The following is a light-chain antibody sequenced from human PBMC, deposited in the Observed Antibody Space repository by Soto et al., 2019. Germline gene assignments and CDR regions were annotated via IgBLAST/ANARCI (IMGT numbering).Light chain of an antibody. V-gene: IGKV4-1*01. CDR3: KQYSTSPWT. CDR2: WAS. J-gene: IGKJ1*01. CDR1: QTIFYSSNRKDY. Sequence: DIVMTQSPDSLAVSLGERATINCRSSQTIFYSSNRKDYLAWYQQKPGQPPRVLIYWASTRESGVPDRFSGSGSGSDFTLTISNLQAEDVGVYYCKQYSTSPWTFGQGPKVEIK.